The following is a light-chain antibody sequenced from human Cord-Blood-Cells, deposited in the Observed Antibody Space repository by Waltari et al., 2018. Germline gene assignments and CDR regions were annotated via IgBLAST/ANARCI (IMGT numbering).Light chain of an antibody. CDR1: QGISSY. CDR2: AAS. V-gene: IGKV1-8*01. Sequence: AIRMTQSPSSLSASTGDRVTITCRAGQGISSYLAWYQQKPGKAPKLLIYAASTLQSGVPSRFSGSGSGTDFTLTISCLQSEDFATYYCQQYYSVITFGQGTRLEIK. CDR3: QQYYSVIT. J-gene: IGKJ5*01.